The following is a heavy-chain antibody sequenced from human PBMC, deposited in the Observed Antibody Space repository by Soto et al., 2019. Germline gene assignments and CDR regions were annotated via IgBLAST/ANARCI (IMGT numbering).Heavy chain of an antibody. J-gene: IGHJ4*02. V-gene: IGHV3-30*18. Sequence: PGGSLRLSCAASGFTFSSYGMHWVRQAPGKGLEWVAVISYDGSNKYYADSVKGRFTISRDNSKNTLYLQMNSLRAEDTAVCYCAKDFGAAAGTSPFDYWGQGTLVTVSS. CDR3: AKDFGAAAGTSPFDY. CDR1: GFTFSSYG. D-gene: IGHD6-13*01. CDR2: ISYDGSNK.